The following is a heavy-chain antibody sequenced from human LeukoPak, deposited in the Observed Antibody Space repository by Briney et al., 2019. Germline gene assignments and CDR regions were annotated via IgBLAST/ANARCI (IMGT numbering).Heavy chain of an antibody. CDR2: IWYDGSNK. Sequence: GGSLRLSCAASGFTFSSYGMHWVRQAPGKGLEWVAVIWYDGSNKYYADSVKGRFTISRDDSKNTLYLQMNSLRAEDTAVYYCAKELYINADGDDAFDIWGQGTMVTVSS. CDR1: GFTFSSYG. V-gene: IGHV3-33*06. D-gene: IGHD3-10*01. J-gene: IGHJ3*02. CDR3: AKELYINADGDDAFDI.